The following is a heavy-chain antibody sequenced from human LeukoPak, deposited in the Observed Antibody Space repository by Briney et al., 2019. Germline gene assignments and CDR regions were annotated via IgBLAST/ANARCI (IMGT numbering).Heavy chain of an antibody. CDR2: IYSDSTT. Sequence: PGGSLRLSCAASGFTVSSSYMSWVRQAPGKGLEWVSVIYSDSTTYYADSVKGRFTISRDNSKNTLYLQMNILRAEDTAVYYCARDLITVTGGGWGQGTLVTVSS. D-gene: IGHD4-17*01. CDR3: ARDLITVTGGG. CDR1: GFTVSSSY. V-gene: IGHV3-66*01. J-gene: IGHJ4*02.